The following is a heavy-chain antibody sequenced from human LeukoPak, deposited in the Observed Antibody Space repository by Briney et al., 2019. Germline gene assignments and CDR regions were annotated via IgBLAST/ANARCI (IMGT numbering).Heavy chain of an antibody. Sequence: SQTLSLTCAISGDSVSSNSAVWNWIRQSPSRGLEWLGRTYYRSKWYNDYAVSVKSRITINPDTSKNQFSLQLNSVTPEDTAVYYCARVPLWLSSSWYYYGMDVWGQGTTVTVSS. J-gene: IGHJ6*02. V-gene: IGHV6-1*01. CDR2: TYYRSKWYN. D-gene: IGHD6-13*01. CDR3: ARVPLWLSSSWYYYGMDV. CDR1: GDSVSSNSAV.